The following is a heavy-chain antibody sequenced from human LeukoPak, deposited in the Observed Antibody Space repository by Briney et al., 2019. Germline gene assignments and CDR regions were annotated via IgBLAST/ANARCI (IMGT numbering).Heavy chain of an antibody. CDR3: ARAVWYYYGMDV. J-gene: IGHJ6*02. V-gene: IGHV3-53*01. CDR2: IYSGGST. D-gene: IGHD2-21*01. Sequence: GSLRLSCAASGFTVSSNYMSWVRQAPGKGLEWVSVIYSGGSTYYADSVKGRFTISRDNSKNTLYLQMNSLRAEDTAVYYCARAVWYYYGMDVWGQGTLVTVSS. CDR1: GFTVSSNY.